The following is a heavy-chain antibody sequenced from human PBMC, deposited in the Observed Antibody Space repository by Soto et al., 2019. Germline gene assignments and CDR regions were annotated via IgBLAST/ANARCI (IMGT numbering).Heavy chain of an antibody. J-gene: IGHJ5*02. CDR2: IKQDGSEK. Sequence: GGSLRLSCAASGFTFSSYWMSWVRQAPGKGLEWVANIKQDGSEKYYVDSVKGRFTISRDNAKNSLYLQMNSLRAEDTAVYYCARDGITIFGVVIGWFDPWGQGTLVTVSS. V-gene: IGHV3-7*01. CDR1: GFTFSSYW. D-gene: IGHD3-3*01. CDR3: ARDGITIFGVVIGWFDP.